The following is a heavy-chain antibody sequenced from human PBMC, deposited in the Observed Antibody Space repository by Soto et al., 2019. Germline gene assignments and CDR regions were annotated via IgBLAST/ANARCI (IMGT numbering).Heavy chain of an antibody. V-gene: IGHV3-74*01. CDR2: VNSDGSIT. CDR1: GFDFTNSW. CDR3: TRDQRYSSAV. D-gene: IGHD5-18*01. J-gene: IGHJ4*02. Sequence: EVQLVESGGGLVQPGGSLRLSCAASGFDFTNSWMHWVRQAPGKGLVWVSHVNSDGSITTYADSVKGRFTSSRDNAKNTVYLQMNSLRVEDTAVYYCTRDQRYSSAVWGQGTLVTVSS.